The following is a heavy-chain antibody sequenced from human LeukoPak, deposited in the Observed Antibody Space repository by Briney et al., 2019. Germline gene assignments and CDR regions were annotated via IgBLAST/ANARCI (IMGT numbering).Heavy chain of an antibody. V-gene: IGHV3-74*01. CDR2: ITTDETT. CDR1: GFPFSVSW. J-gene: IGHJ4*02. Sequence: GGSLRLSCAASGFPFSVSWMHWFRQVPGKGLMWVSRITTDETTTYADSVRGRFSISRDNAKNTVYLQMNSLRVEDTAVYYCAKDWFATTDYWGQGILVTVSS. CDR3: AKDWFATTDY. D-gene: IGHD1/OR15-1a*01.